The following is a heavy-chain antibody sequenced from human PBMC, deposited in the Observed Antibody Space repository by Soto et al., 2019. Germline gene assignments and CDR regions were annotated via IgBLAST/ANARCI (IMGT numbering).Heavy chain of an antibody. V-gene: IGHV1-18*04. J-gene: IGHJ6*02. D-gene: IGHD3-3*01. Sequence: RASVKVSCKASGYTFTSYGISWVRQAPGQGLEWMGWISAYNGNTNYAQKLQGRVTMTTDTSTSTAYMELRSLRSDDTAVYYCARAQPNVLRFLEWSPGALDVWGQGTTVTVSS. CDR1: GYTFTSYG. CDR2: ISAYNGNT. CDR3: ARAQPNVLRFLEWSPGALDV.